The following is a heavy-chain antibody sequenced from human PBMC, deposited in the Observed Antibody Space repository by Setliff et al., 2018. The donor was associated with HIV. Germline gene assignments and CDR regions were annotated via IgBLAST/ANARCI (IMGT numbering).Heavy chain of an antibody. CDR3: ARDRDTDWAYYFNS. Sequence: ASVKVSCKASGYTFTSYAIHWVRQAPGQGLEWMGWINAGNGNIKYSPRLLGRVTITRDTSASTVYMELSSLRSEDTAFYYCARDRDTDWAYYFNSWGQGTLVTVSS. D-gene: IGHD3-9*01. V-gene: IGHV1-3*01. CDR1: GYTFTSYA. CDR2: INAGNGNI. J-gene: IGHJ4*02.